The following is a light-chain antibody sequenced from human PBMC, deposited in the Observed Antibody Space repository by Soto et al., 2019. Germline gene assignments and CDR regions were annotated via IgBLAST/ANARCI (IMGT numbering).Light chain of an antibody. V-gene: IGKV3D-20*02. CDR2: GAS. J-gene: IGKJ4*01. CDR1: QSVSSNY. CDR3: QQRNDWVT. Sequence: EIVLTQSPGILSLSPGERATLSCRASQSVSSNYLAWYQHKPGQAPRLLIYGASSRATGIPARFSGSGSGTDFILTISSLEPEDSGVYYCQQRNDWVTFGGGTKVDIK.